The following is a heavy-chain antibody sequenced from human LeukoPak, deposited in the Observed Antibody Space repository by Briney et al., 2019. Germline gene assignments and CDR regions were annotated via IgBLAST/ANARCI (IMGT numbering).Heavy chain of an antibody. V-gene: IGHV3-7*03. J-gene: IGHJ4*02. CDR3: AREVSGSFDY. Sequence: GGSLRLSCAASRFTFSSYWMSWVRQAPGKGLEWVANIKQDGSEKNYVDSVKGRFTISRDNAKNSLYPQMNSLRAEDTAVYNCAREVSGSFDYWGQGALVTVSS. CDR2: IKQDGSEK. D-gene: IGHD3-10*01. CDR1: RFTFSSYW.